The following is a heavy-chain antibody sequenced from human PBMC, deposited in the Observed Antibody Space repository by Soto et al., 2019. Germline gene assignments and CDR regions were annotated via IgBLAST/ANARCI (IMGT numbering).Heavy chain of an antibody. CDR2: ISAYNGNT. CDR1: GYTFTSYG. D-gene: IGHD6-19*01. V-gene: IGHV1-18*04. CDR3: ARDRGIAVAGKGGDY. J-gene: IGHJ4*02. Sequence: ASVKVSCKASGYTFTSYGISWVRQAPGQGLEWMGWISAYNGNTNYAQKLQGRVTMTTDTSTSTAYMELRSLRSDDTAVYYCARDRGIAVAGKGGDYWGQGTLVTVSS.